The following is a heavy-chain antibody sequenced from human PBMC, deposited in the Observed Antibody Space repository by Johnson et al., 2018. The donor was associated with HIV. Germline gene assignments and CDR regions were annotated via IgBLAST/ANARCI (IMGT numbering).Heavy chain of an antibody. CDR1: GFTFSSYG. CDR3: ANNLQQLATKDAFDI. V-gene: IGHV3-30*18. D-gene: IGHD6-13*01. J-gene: IGHJ3*02. CDR2: ISYDGSNK. Sequence: QVQLVESGGGVVQPGRSLRLSCAASGFTFSSYGLHWVRQAPGKGLEWVAVISYDGSNKYYADSVKGRLPIYRDNSKNTLYLHMNSLRAEDTAVYYCANNLQQLATKDAFDIWGQGTMVTVSS.